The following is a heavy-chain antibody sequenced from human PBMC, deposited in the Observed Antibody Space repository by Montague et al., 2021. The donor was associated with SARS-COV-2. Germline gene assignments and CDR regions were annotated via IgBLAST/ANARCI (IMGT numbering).Heavy chain of an antibody. Sequence: SLRLSCAASGFTFSGHAMSWVRQAPGKGLEWVSTTTYDSGTTYYADSVKGRFAISRDNSKNTLYLQMNSLRVEDTAVYYCARNCRSSSCTNWGYWGQGTLATVSS. D-gene: IGHD2-2*01. CDR2: TTYDSGTT. J-gene: IGHJ4*02. CDR3: ARNCRSSSCTNWGY. V-gene: IGHV3-23*01. CDR1: GFTFSGHA.